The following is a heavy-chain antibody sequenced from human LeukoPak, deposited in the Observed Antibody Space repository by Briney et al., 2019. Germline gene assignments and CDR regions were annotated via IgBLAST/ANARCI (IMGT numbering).Heavy chain of an antibody. CDR3: ARDSGYNAFDY. Sequence: GGSLRLSCADSGFLFSNSWMAWVRQAPGRGLEWLANINQDGSAKPRVDSVEGRFTISRDNAKNSLYLQMNSLRAEDTAMYYCARDSGYNAFDYWGQGTLVTVSS. CDR1: GFLFSNSW. CDR2: INQDGSAK. D-gene: IGHD5-12*01. V-gene: IGHV3-7*05. J-gene: IGHJ4*02.